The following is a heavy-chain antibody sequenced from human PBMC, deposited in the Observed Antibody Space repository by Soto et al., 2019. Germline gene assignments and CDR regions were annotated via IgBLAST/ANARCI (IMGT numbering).Heavy chain of an antibody. CDR1: GITFCSYA. J-gene: IGHJ4*02. V-gene: IGHV3-23*01. CDR2: ISGTGGTT. D-gene: IGHD6-25*01. Sequence: RLPLAASGITFCSYAISWVRPPPRMGQEWVSAISGTGGTTYYADSVKGRFTISRDNSRNTLHLQMNSLRAEDTAIYYCAKFFVETGGSSGWPWSFHFWGQGTLVTVSS. CDR3: AKFFVETGGSSGWPWSFHF.